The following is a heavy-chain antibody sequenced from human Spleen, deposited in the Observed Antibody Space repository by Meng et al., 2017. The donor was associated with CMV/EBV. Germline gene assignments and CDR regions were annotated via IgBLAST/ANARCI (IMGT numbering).Heavy chain of an antibody. CDR2: IYGGGST. D-gene: IGHD6-13*01. CDR1: GFTVSSNY. Sequence: GESLKISCTASGFTVSSNYMSWVRQAPGKGLEWVSVIYGGGSTFYADSVKGRFTISRDNSKNTLYLQMNSLTAEDTAVYYCAKLPLWGPWQQLVRGDYWGQGTQVTVSS. V-gene: IGHV3-53*01. J-gene: IGHJ4*02. CDR3: AKLPLWGPWQQLVRGDY.